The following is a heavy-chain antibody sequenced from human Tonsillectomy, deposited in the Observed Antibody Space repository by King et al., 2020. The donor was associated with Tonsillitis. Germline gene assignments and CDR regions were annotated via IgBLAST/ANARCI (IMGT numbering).Heavy chain of an antibody. Sequence: VQLVESGAEVKKPGASVKVSCKASGYTFTSYGICWVRQAPGQGLEWMGWVSAYNANTNYAQRLQGRVTMTTDTSTATVYMELRSLSSDDTAVYNCARELYYYDSSGYPDYWGQGTLVTVSS. D-gene: IGHD3-22*01. CDR2: VSAYNANT. J-gene: IGHJ4*02. CDR3: ARELYYYDSSGYPDY. V-gene: IGHV1-18*01. CDR1: GYTFTSYG.